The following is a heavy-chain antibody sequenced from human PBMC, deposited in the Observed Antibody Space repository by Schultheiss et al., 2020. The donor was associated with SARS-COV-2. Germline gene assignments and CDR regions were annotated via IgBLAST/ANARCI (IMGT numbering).Heavy chain of an antibody. CDR1: GFTFSSYS. V-gene: IGHV3-9*01. CDR3: AKGAGRSGWFYYFDY. D-gene: IGHD6-19*01. CDR2: ISWNSGSI. Sequence: GGSLRLSCAASGFTFSSYSMNWVRQAPGKGLEWVSGISWNSGSIGYADSVKGRFTISRDNAKNSLYLQMNSLRAEDTALYYCAKGAGRSGWFYYFDYWGQGTLVTVSS. J-gene: IGHJ4*02.